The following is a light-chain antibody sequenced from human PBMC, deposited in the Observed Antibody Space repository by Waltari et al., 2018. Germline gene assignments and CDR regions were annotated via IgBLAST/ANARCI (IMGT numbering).Light chain of an antibody. CDR3: QSYYNAPPWT. J-gene: IGKJ1*01. CDR2: TAS. CDR1: RGITNY. Sequence: DIQMTQSPSSLSASVGDRVNITCRASRGITNYLAWFQQKPGEAPKLLIYTASTLHSGVPSRFSGSGSGTDFTLTISSLQPEDVATYYCQSYYNAPPWTFGQGTKVEIK. V-gene: IGKV1-27*01.